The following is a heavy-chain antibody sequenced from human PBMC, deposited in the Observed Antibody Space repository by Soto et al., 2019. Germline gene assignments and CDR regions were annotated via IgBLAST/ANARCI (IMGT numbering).Heavy chain of an antibody. V-gene: IGHV4-39*01. J-gene: IGHJ4*02. Sequence: LSLTCTVSGGSISSSSYYWGWIRQPPGKGLEWIGSIYYSGSTYYNPSLKSRVTISVDTSKNHFSLKLSSVTAADTAVYYCARHGTLLIDYWGQGTLVTVSS. CDR3: ARHGTLLIDY. D-gene: IGHD1-26*01. CDR1: GGSISSSSYY. CDR2: IYYSGST.